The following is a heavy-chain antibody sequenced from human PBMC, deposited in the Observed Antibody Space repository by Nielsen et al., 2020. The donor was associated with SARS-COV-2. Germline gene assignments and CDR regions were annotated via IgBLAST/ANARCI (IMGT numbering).Heavy chain of an antibody. V-gene: IGHV4-31*03. Sequence: SDTLSLTCTVSGASIGSGGYYWSWILQHPGKGLEWIGYIYYSGSTYYNPSLKSRVTISVDTSKNQFSLKLSSVTAADTAVYYCAREGGYCSGGSCANWFDPWGQGTLVTVSS. CDR2: IYYSGST. CDR1: GASIGSGGYY. CDR3: AREGGYCSGGSCANWFDP. D-gene: IGHD2-15*01. J-gene: IGHJ5*02.